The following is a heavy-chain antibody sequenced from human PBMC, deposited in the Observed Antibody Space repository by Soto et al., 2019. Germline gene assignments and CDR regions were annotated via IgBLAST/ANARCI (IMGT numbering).Heavy chain of an antibody. CDR1: GGSFSCYY. CDR3: ARGRNVLRFLEWLSTKYYYYGMDV. D-gene: IGHD3-3*01. V-gene: IGHV4-34*01. Sequence: SETLSLTCAVYGGSFSCYYWSWIRQPPGKGLEWIGEINHSGSTNYNPSLKSRVTISVDTSKNQFSLKLSSVTAADTAVYYGARGRNVLRFLEWLSTKYYYYGMDVWGQGTTVTVSS. CDR2: INHSGST. J-gene: IGHJ6*02.